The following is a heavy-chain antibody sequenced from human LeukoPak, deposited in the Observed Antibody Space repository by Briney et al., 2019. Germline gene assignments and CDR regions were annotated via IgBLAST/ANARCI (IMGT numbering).Heavy chain of an antibody. Sequence: PSETLSLTCAVYGGSFSGYYWSWIRQPPGKGLEWIGEINHSGSTNYNPSLKSRVTISVDTSKNQFSLKLSSVTAADTAVYYCARGPYYYDSSGYYNWFDPWGQGALVTVSS. D-gene: IGHD3-22*01. CDR1: GGSFSGYY. CDR2: INHSGST. CDR3: ARGPYYYDSSGYYNWFDP. V-gene: IGHV4-34*01. J-gene: IGHJ5*02.